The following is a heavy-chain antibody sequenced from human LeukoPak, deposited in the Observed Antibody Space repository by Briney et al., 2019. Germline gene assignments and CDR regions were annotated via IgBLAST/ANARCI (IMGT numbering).Heavy chain of an antibody. V-gene: IGHV1-18*01. J-gene: IGHJ4*02. CDR1: GGTFSSYA. Sequence: ASVKVSCKASGGTFSSYAISWVRQAPGQGLEWMGWISVYTGNTYFAQKFQARVTMTTDTSTSTAYMELRSLRSDDTAVYYCAKDRGWQYADYDTVAVEHWGQGILVTVSS. CDR3: AKDRGWQYADYDTVAVEH. CDR2: ISVYTGNT. D-gene: IGHD4-17*01.